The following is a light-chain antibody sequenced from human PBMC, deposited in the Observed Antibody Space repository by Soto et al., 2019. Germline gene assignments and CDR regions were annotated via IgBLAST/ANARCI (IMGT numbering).Light chain of an antibody. CDR2: LEGSGSY. J-gene: IGLJ2*01. V-gene: IGLV4-60*02. Sequence: QSVLTLSSSASASLGSSVKLTCTLSSGHSTYIIAWHQQQPGKAPRYLMKLEGSGSYNKGSGVHDRFSGSSSGADRYLTISNLQFEDEADYYCETWDINTHVVFGGGTKLTVL. CDR3: ETWDINTHVV. CDR1: SGHSTYI.